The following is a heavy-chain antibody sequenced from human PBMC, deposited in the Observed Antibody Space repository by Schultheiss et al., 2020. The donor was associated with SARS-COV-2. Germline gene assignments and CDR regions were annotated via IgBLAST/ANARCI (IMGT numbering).Heavy chain of an antibody. CDR3: ARDDLRAAAGTGWYYGMDV. J-gene: IGHJ6*02. CDR1: GGSISSGGYY. D-gene: IGHD6-13*01. V-gene: IGHV4-39*07. CDR2: IYYSGNT. Sequence: SETLSLTCTVSGGSISSGGYYWSWIRQPPGKGLEWIGSIYYSGNTNYNPSLKSRVTISVDTSKNQFSLKLSSVTAADTAVYYCARDDLRAAAGTGWYYGMDVWGQGTTVTVSS.